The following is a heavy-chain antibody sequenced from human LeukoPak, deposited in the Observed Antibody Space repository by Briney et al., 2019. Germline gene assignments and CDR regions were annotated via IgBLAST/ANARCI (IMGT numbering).Heavy chain of an antibody. CDR1: GFTVSIYY. CDR3: ARSQGVGRFTYYFDY. Sequence: PGGSLRLSCAVSGFTVSIYYMSGVRQAPGKGLEGGSVIYSASNTYNADSVKGRFTLSRNNSKNTLYLQMNSLGAEATAVYYCARSQGVGRFTYYFDYWGQGTLVTVSS. CDR2: IYSASNT. V-gene: IGHV3-53*01. J-gene: IGHJ4*02. D-gene: IGHD1-26*01.